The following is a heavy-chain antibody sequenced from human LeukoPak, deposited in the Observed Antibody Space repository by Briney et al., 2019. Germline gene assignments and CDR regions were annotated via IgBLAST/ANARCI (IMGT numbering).Heavy chain of an antibody. V-gene: IGHV3-30*18. D-gene: IGHD2-21*02. CDR3: VKDMRCSGGDCYGPGDY. CDR2: ISYDGSNK. Sequence: GGSLRLSCAASGFTFSRYGMHWVRQAPGKGLEWVAVISYDGSNKYYADSVKGRFTISRDNIKNSLYLQMNSLRTEDTAFYYCVKDMRCSGGDCYGPGDYWGQGTLVTVSP. J-gene: IGHJ4*02. CDR1: GFTFSRYG.